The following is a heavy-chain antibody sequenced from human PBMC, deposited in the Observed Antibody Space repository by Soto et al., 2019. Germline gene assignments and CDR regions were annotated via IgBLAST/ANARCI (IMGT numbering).Heavy chain of an antibody. J-gene: IGHJ4*02. Sequence: GKGLEWVSAISGSGGSTYYADSVKGRFTISRDNSKNTLYLQMDSLRAEDTAVYYCATYCSGGSCYAGFDYWGQGTLVTAPQ. V-gene: IGHV3-23*01. CDR3: ATYCSGGSCYAGFDY. D-gene: IGHD2-15*01. CDR2: ISGSGGST.